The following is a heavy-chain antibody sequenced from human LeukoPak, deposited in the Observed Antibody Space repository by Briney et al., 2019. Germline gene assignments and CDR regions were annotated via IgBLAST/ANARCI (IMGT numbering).Heavy chain of an antibody. Sequence: PSETPSLTCTVSGGSISSYYWSWIRQAAGKGLEWIGHIYTSGSTKYNPSLKGRVTMSVDTSKNQYSLKVRSVTAADTAVYYCVRETYSSRYNWFDPWGQGTLVTVSS. J-gene: IGHJ5*02. CDR1: GGSISSYY. V-gene: IGHV4-4*07. CDR3: VRETYSSRYNWFDP. D-gene: IGHD6-19*01. CDR2: IYTSGST.